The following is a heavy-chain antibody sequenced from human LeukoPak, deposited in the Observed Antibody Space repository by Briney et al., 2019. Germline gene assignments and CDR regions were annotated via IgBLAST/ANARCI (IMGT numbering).Heavy chain of an antibody. Sequence: PGGSLRLSCAASGFTFSSFEMNWVRQAPGKGLEWVSSITSSGGTKYYADSVKGRFTISRDNAKNSLYLQMNSLRAEDTAVYFCAWVGTTTHFDHWGQGTLVTVSS. CDR1: GFTFSSFE. D-gene: IGHD1-26*01. CDR2: ITSSGGTK. J-gene: IGHJ5*02. CDR3: AWVGTTTHFDH. V-gene: IGHV3-48*03.